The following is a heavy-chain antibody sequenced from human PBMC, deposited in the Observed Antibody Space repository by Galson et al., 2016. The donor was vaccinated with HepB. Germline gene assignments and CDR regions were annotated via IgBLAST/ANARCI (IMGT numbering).Heavy chain of an antibody. CDR3: ARNWGAYTGRPIHFDY. V-gene: IGHV1-3*01. D-gene: IGHD1-26*01. CDR2: INAVDGNT. J-gene: IGHJ4*02. CDR1: GYTFSSYA. Sequence: SVKVSCKASGYTFSSYAMNWVRQAPGQRLEWMGWINAVDGNTKYSQRFQGRVTVTRDTSASTAYMELSSLRSEDTAIYYCARNWGAYTGRPIHFDYWGQGTLVTVSS.